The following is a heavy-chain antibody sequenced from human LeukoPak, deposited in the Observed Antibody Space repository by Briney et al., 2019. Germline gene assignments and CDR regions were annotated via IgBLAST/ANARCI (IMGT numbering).Heavy chain of an antibody. CDR1: GFTFSSYS. V-gene: IGHV3-21*04. J-gene: IGHJ5*02. CDR2: ISSSCSYI. CDR3: ANLSPTTLYGSRGWFNP. D-gene: IGHD3-3*01. Sequence: PGGSLRLSCAASGFTFSSYSMNWVRQAPGKGLEWVSSISSSCSYIYCADSVKGRFNISRDIVKNSLYLQMNRLRAEATAIYYCANLSPTTLYGSRGWFNPWGEGTLVTVSS.